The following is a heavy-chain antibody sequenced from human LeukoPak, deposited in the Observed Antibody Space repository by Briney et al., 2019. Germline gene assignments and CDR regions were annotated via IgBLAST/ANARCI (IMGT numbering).Heavy chain of an antibody. CDR2: IRYDGSNI. V-gene: IGHV3-30*02. CDR3: TTAVADPYYYYYMDV. Sequence: GGSLRHSCAASGFTFSSYGMHWVRQAPGKGLEWVAFIRYDGSNIYYSDSVKGRFTISRDNSKNTLYLQMNSLKTEDTAVYYCTTAVADPYYYYYMDVWGKGTTVTVSS. J-gene: IGHJ6*03. D-gene: IGHD6-19*01. CDR1: GFTFSSYG.